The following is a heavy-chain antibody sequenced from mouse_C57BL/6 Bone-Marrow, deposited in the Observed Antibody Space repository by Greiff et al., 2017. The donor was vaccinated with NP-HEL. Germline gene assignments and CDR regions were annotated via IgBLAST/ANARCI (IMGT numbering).Heavy chain of an antibody. V-gene: IGHV14-4*01. J-gene: IGHJ2*01. CDR3: TMSGGQKGDY. D-gene: IGHD1-1*02. Sequence: VQLQQSGAELVRPGASVKMSCTASGFTFNDDYMHWVKQRPEQGLEWIGWIDPENGDTEYASKFQGKATITADTSSNTSYLQLSSLTSEDTAVYYCTMSGGQKGDYWGQGTTLTVSS. CDR1: GFTFNDDY. CDR2: IDPENGDT.